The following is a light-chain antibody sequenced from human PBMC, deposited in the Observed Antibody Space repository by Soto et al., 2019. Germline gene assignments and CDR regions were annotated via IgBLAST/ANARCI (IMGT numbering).Light chain of an antibody. Sequence: QSALTQPASVSGSPGQSITISCTGTSSDVGGYNYVSWYQQHPGKAPKLMIYDVNNRPSGVSNRFSGSKSGNTASLTISGLQAEDEADYYCSSYTSSSTLLFGGGTKLTVL. CDR2: DVN. V-gene: IGLV2-14*01. CDR3: SSYTSSSTLL. CDR1: SSDVGGYNY. J-gene: IGLJ2*01.